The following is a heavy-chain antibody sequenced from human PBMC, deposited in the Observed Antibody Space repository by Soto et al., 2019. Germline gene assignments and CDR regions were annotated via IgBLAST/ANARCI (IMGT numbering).Heavy chain of an antibody. Sequence: SETLSLTCAVSGGSITSGAYYWTWIRQHPGKGLEWIAYIHYSGRTYYNPSLKSRVTISVDTSNNQFSLKLSSVTAADTAVYYCARYYFDSSGYSNWFDPWGQGTLVTVSS. D-gene: IGHD3-22*01. V-gene: IGHV4-31*02. J-gene: IGHJ5*02. CDR1: GGSITSGAYY. CDR3: ARYYFDSSGYSNWFDP. CDR2: IHYSGRT.